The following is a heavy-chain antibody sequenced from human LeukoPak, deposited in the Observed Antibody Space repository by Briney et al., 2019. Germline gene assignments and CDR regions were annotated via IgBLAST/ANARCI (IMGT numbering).Heavy chain of an antibody. Sequence: GASVKVSCKASGYTFTRYGMSWVRQAPGQGLECMGWISGSNGNTNYAQKLQGRVTMTTDTSTGTAYMELRSLRSDDTAVYYCARSGRGTYYYFDYWGQGTLVTVSS. CDR1: GYTFTRYG. V-gene: IGHV1-18*01. CDR3: ARSGRGTYYYFDY. J-gene: IGHJ4*02. D-gene: IGHD1-26*01. CDR2: ISGSNGNT.